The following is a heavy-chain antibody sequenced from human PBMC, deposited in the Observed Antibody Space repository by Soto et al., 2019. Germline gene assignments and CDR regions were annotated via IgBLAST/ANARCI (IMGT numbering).Heavy chain of an antibody. V-gene: IGHV3-15*01. CDR2: IKSKTDGGTT. Sequence: SVRLSCAASGVTVNNAWMTWVRQAPGKWLEWIGRIKSKTDGGTTDYAAPVKGRFTISRDDSKNTLYLQMNSLKTEDTAVYYCTTDCWSGYYCYYYGIDVWGPGATVTVSS. J-gene: IGHJ6*02. CDR1: GVTVNNAW. D-gene: IGHD3-3*01. CDR3: TTDCWSGYYCYYYGIDV.